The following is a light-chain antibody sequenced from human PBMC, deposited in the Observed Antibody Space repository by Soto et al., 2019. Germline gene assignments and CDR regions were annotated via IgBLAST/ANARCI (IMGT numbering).Light chain of an antibody. CDR1: HNVDRY. J-gene: IGKJ1*01. V-gene: IGKV1-39*01. CDR3: QQSSNSPWT. Sequence: IQMTQSPSSLSASVGDSVTITCRTSHNVDRYLSWYQQIPGRAPKLLIYSASSLVSGVPPRFRGSASGTEYTLSISSLQREDFATYICQQSSNSPWTYSQGTKVDMK. CDR2: SAS.